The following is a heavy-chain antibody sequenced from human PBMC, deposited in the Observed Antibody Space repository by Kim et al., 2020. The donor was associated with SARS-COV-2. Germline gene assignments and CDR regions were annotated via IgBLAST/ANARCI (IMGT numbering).Heavy chain of an antibody. V-gene: IGHV3-7*01. Sequence: GGSLRLSCAASGFTFSAYWMTWVRQAPGKGLEWVANIKQDGSEKYYVDSVKGRFTISRDNAKNSLYLQMNSLRAEDTAVYYCARLGIASWYFDLWGRGTLVTVSS. J-gene: IGHJ2*01. D-gene: IGHD6-13*01. CDR1: GFTFSAYW. CDR3: ARLGIASWYFDL. CDR2: IKQDGSEK.